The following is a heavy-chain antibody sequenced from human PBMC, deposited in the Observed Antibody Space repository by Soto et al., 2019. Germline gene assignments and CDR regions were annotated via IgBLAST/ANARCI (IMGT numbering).Heavy chain of an antibody. J-gene: IGHJ6*02. CDR2: ISAYNGNT. CDR1: GYTFTSYG. Sequence: QVQLMQSGAEVKKPGASVKVSCKASGYTFTSYGISWVRQAPGQGLEWMGWISAYNGNTNYAQKLQGRVTMTTDTSTSTAYMELRSLRSDDTAVYYCAREGYSYGYSSYYYYYGMDVWGQGTTVTVSS. V-gene: IGHV1-18*01. CDR3: AREGYSYGYSSYYYYYGMDV. D-gene: IGHD5-18*01.